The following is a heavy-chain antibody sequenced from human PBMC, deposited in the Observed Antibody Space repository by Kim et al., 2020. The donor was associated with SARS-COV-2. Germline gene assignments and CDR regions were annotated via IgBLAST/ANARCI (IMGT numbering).Heavy chain of an antibody. CDR2: ISSSSSTI. D-gene: IGHD5-18*01. J-gene: IGHJ4*02. CDR1: GFTFSSYS. Sequence: GGSLRLSCAASGFTFSSYSMNWVRQAPGKGLEWVSYISSSSSTIYYADSVKGRFTISRDNAKNSLYLQMNSLRAEDTAVYYCARSNIQLWLWGVFDYWGQGTLVTVSS. CDR3: ARSNIQLWLWGVFDY. V-gene: IGHV3-48*04.